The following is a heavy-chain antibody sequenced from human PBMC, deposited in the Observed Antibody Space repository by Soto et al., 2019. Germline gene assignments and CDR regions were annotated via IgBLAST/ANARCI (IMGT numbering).Heavy chain of an antibody. Sequence: EMQVVESGGGLVQPGGSLRLSCAASGFTFSSNSMNWVRQAPGKGLEWISYISSSSSTIYADSVKGRFTISRDNAKNSLYLQMNSLRDEDTAVYYCARVIWSGHLTSDLWGQGTLVTVSS. CDR1: GFTFSSNS. CDR2: ISSSSSTI. CDR3: ARVIWSGHLTSDL. V-gene: IGHV3-48*02. J-gene: IGHJ5*02. D-gene: IGHD3-3*01.